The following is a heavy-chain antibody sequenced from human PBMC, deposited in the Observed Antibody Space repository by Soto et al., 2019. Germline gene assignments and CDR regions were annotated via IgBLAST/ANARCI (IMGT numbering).Heavy chain of an antibody. CDR1: GYTLTEFS. D-gene: IGHD2-15*01. CDR2: FDPEDAET. CDR3: ATTLGRSLQNDYYGMDV. Sequence: ASVKVSCKVSGYTLTEFSRHWVRQAPGKGLEWMGGFDPEDAETIYAQKFQGRVTMTEDTSTDTDYMELSSLRSEDTAVYYCATTLGRSLQNDYYGMDVGGQGTKVNVSS. J-gene: IGHJ6*02. V-gene: IGHV1-24*01.